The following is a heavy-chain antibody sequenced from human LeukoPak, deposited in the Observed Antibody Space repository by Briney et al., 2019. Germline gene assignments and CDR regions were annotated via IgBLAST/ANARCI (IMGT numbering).Heavy chain of an antibody. J-gene: IGHJ3*01. CDR2: ISYDGSNK. D-gene: IGHD5-12*01. CDR3: AKVGGSS. CDR1: GFTFSSYG. Sequence: GGSLRLSCAASGFTFSSYGMHWVRQPPGKGLEWVAVISYDGSNKYYADSVKGRFTISRDNSKNTLYLQMNSLRAEDTAVYYCAKVGGSSWGQGTMVTVSS. V-gene: IGHV3-30*18.